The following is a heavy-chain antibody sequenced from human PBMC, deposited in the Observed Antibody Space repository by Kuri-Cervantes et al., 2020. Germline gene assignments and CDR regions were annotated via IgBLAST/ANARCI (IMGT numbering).Heavy chain of an antibody. D-gene: IGHD3-10*01. V-gene: IGHV4-34*01. CDR1: GGSFSGYY. CDR3: ARAPYYYGSGARRGAFDI. J-gene: IGHJ3*02. CDR2: INHSGST. Sequence: SETLSLTCAVYGGSFSGYYWSWIRQPPGKGLEWIGEINHSGSTNYNSSLKSRVTISVDTSKNQFSLKLSSVTAADTAVYYCARAPYYYGSGARRGAFDIWGQGTMVTVSS.